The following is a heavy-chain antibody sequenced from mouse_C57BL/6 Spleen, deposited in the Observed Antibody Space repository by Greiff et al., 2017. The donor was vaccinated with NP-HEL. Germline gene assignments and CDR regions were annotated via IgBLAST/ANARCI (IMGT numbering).Heavy chain of an antibody. D-gene: IGHD2-3*01. CDR3: ARRSLSIYDGYYDY. V-gene: IGHV1-18*01. CDR1: GYTFTDYN. Sequence: EVQLQQSGPELVKPGASVKIPCKASGYTFTDYNMDWVKQSHGKSLEWIGDINPNNGGTIYNQKFKGKATLTVDKSSSTAYMELRSLTSEDTAVYYCARRSLSIYDGYYDYWGQGTTLTVSS. J-gene: IGHJ2*01. CDR2: INPNNGGT.